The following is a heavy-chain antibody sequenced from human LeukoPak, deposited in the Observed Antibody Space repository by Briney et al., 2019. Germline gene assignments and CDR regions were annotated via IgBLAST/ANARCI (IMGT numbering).Heavy chain of an antibody. D-gene: IGHD3-10*01. CDR2: INPNSGGT. V-gene: IGHV1-2*06. CDR3: ARDGPYYYGSGSPPPLDAFDI. J-gene: IGHJ3*02. Sequence: GAPVKVSCKASGYTFTGYYMHWVRQAPGQGLEWMGRINPNSGGTNYAQKFQGRVTMTRDTSISTAYMELSRLRSDDTAVYYCARDGPYYYGSGSPPPLDAFDIWGQGTMVTVSS. CDR1: GYTFTGYY.